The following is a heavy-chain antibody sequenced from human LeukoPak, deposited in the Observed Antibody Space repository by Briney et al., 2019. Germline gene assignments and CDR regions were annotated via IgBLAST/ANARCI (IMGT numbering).Heavy chain of an antibody. CDR3: ASRSYYYDSSGYYLFGY. Sequence: SQTLSLTCTVSGGSISSSSYYWGWIRQPPGKGLEWIGSIYYSGSTYYNPSLKSRVTISVDTTKNQLSLKLSSVTAADTAVYYCASRSYYYDSSGYYLFGYWGQGTLVTVSS. CDR2: IYYSGST. V-gene: IGHV4-39*01. D-gene: IGHD3-22*01. J-gene: IGHJ4*02. CDR1: GGSISSSSYY.